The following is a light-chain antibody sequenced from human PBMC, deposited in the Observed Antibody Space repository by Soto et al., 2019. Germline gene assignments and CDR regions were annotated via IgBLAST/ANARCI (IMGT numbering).Light chain of an antibody. CDR2: DAS. J-gene: IGKJ5*01. CDR1: QDISDF. Sequence: DIQMTQSPSSLFASVGYRFTITCQASQDISDFLNWYQQKPGKAPKVLIYDASKSQTGVPSRFSGRGSGKDFTFTISSLQPDDSGTYYCQQYDDLPITFGQGTRREIK. V-gene: IGKV1-33*01. CDR3: QQYDDLPIT.